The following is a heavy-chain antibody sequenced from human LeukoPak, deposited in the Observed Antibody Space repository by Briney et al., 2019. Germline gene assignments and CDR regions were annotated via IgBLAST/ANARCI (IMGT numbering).Heavy chain of an antibody. CDR3: ARDLAVAAFYYYYYMDV. CDR1: GFTFSSYS. D-gene: IGHD2-15*01. CDR2: IKQDGSEK. Sequence: PGGSLRLSCAASGFTFSSYSMNWVRQAPGRGLEWVANIKQDGSEKYYVDSVKGRFTISRDNAKNSLYLQMNSLRAEDTAVYYCARDLAVAAFYYYYYMDVWGKGTTVTISS. J-gene: IGHJ6*03. V-gene: IGHV3-7*01.